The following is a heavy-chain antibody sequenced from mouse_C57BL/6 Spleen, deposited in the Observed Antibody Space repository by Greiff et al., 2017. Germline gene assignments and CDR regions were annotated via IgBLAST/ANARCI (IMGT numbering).Heavy chain of an antibody. V-gene: IGHV1-18*01. CDR2: INPNNGGT. Sequence: VQLQQSGPELVKPGASVKIPCKASGYTFTDYNMDWVKQSHGKSLEWIGDINPNNGGTNYNQKFKGKATLTVDKSSSTAYMELRSLTSEDTAVYYCARYGYYPYFDYWGQGTTLTVSS. CDR3: ARYGYYPYFDY. J-gene: IGHJ2*01. CDR1: GYTFTDYN. D-gene: IGHD2-3*01.